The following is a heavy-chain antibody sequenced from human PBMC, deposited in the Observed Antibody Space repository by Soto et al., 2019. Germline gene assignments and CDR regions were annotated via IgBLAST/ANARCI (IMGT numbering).Heavy chain of an antibody. J-gene: IGHJ3*02. V-gene: IGHV4-39*01. D-gene: IGHD3-10*01. CDR3: ARHRAQVYYGSGSYQDAFDI. CDR2: IYYSGST. Sequence: SETLSLTCTVSGGSISSSSYYWGWIRQPPGKGLEWIGSIYYSGSTYYNPSLNSRVTISVDTSKNQFSLKLSSVTAADTAVYYCARHRAQVYYGSGSYQDAFDIWGQGTMVTVSS. CDR1: GGSISSSSYY.